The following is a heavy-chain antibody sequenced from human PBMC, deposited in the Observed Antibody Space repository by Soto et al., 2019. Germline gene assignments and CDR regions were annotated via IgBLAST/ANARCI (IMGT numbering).Heavy chain of an antibody. Sequence: EVQLLESGGGLVQPGGSLRLSCAASGFTFSSYAMSWVRQAPGKGLEWVSAISGSGGSTYYADSVKGRFTISRDNSKNTLYLQMNRLRAEDTAVYYCAKDQPRGSSWSVPPDYWGQGTLVTVSS. CDR3: AKDQPRGSSWSVPPDY. V-gene: IGHV3-23*01. CDR2: ISGSGGST. D-gene: IGHD6-13*01. CDR1: GFTFSSYA. J-gene: IGHJ4*02.